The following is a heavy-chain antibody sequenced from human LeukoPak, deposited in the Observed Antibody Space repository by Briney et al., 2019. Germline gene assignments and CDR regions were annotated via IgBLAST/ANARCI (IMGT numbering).Heavy chain of an antibody. V-gene: IGHV4-34*01. D-gene: IGHD3-22*01. J-gene: IGHJ4*02. Sequence: SETLSLTCAVYGGSFSGYYWSWIRQPPGKGLEWIGEINHSGSTNYNPSLKSRVTISVDTSKNQFSLKLSSVTGADTAVYYCARGGYYDSSGYNWGQGTLVTVSS. CDR1: GGSFSGYY. CDR3: ARGGYYDSSGYN. CDR2: INHSGST.